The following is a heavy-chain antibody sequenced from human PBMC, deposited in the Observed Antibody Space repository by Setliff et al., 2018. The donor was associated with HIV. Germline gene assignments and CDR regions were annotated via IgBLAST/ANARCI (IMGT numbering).Heavy chain of an antibody. V-gene: IGHV3-72*01. CDR1: GFTLSDYY. J-gene: IGHJ4*02. Sequence: PGGSLRLSCAVSGFTLSDYYMDWVRQAPGKGLEWVGRTRNKANGYITEYGASVQGRFTISRDNSKDSLSLQMNNLKAEDTAVYYCVRVAAGLDIWSQGIQVTVSS. CDR3: VRVAAGLDI. CDR2: TRNKANGYIT.